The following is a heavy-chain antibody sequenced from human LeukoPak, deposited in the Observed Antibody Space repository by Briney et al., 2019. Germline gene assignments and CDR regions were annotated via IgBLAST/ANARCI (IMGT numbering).Heavy chain of an antibody. D-gene: IGHD4-11*01. CDR3: ARALQPYYYYMDV. Sequence: ASVKVSCKASGYSFTSHYMHWVRQAPGQGLEWLGLINPSGSSTLYAQKFQGRVTMTRDMSTTTDYMELSSLRSEDTAFYYCARALQPYYYYMDVWGKGTTVTVSS. J-gene: IGHJ6*03. V-gene: IGHV1-46*01. CDR2: INPSGSST. CDR1: GYSFTSHY.